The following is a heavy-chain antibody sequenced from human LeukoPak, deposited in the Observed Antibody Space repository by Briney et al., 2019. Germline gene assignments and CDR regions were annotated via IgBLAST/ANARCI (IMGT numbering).Heavy chain of an antibody. CDR2: IYSGGST. D-gene: IGHD6-25*01. Sequence: GGSLRLSCAASGFTVSSNYMSWVRQAPGKGLEWVSVIYSGGSTYYADSVKGRFTISRDNSKNTLYLQMNSLRAEDTAVYYCARDRSHVGLRYWGQGTLVTVSS. V-gene: IGHV3-53*01. CDR3: ARDRSHVGLRY. J-gene: IGHJ4*02. CDR1: GFTVSSNY.